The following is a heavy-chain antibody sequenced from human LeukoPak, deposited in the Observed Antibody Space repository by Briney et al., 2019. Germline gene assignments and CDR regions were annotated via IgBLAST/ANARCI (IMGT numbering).Heavy chain of an antibody. CDR3: ARDVGYCSSTSCYFSPHDYYYGMDV. CDR2: IYYSGST. Sequence: PSETLSLTCTVSGGSISSYYWSWIRQPPGKGLEWLGYIYYSGSTNYNPSLKSRVTISVDTSKNQFSLKLSSVTAADTAVYYCARDVGYCSSTSCYFSPHDYYYGMDVWGQGTTVTVSS. J-gene: IGHJ6*02. D-gene: IGHD2-2*01. V-gene: IGHV4-59*01. CDR1: GGSISSYY.